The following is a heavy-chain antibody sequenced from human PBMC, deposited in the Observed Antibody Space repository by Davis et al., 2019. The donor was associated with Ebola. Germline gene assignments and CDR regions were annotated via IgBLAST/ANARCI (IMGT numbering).Heavy chain of an antibody. D-gene: IGHD4-23*01. J-gene: IGHJ6*04. CDR3: AKVTTVAYYYYYGMDV. V-gene: IGHV1-18*04. CDR2: ISAYNGNT. Sequence: ASVKVSCKASGYTFTSYGISWVRQAPGQGLEWMGWISAYNGNTNYAQKLQGRVTMTTDTSTSTAYMELRSLRSEDTAVYYCAKVTTVAYYYYYGMDVWGKGTTVTVSS. CDR1: GYTFTSYG.